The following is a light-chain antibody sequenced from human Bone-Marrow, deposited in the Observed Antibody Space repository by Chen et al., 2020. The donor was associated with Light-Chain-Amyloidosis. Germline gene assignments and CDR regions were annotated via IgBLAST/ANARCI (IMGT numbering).Light chain of an antibody. Sequence: SYVLTQPSSVSVAPGPTATIACGGNNIGFTSVHWYQQTPGQAPLLVVYDDSDRPSGIPERLSGSNSGNTATLTISRVEAGDEADYYCQVWDRSSDRPVFGGGTKLTVL. CDR2: DDS. V-gene: IGLV3-21*02. J-gene: IGLJ3*02. CDR1: NIGFTS. CDR3: QVWDRSSDRPV.